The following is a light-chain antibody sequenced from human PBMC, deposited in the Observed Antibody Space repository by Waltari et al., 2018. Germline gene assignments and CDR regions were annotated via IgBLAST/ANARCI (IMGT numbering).Light chain of an antibody. CDR1: ESVASN. Sequence: EIVLTHDTPNISGAPGERATLSCRASESVASNLAWYQQRPGQAPRLLIFHASTRATGIPDKFRCSVSGTDVTLQRSSMRSEDCAWYDGQQYHQCTPEKFGKGNQGEI. CDR3: QQYHQCTPEK. V-gene: IGKV3-15*01. CDR2: HAS. J-gene: IGKJ1*01.